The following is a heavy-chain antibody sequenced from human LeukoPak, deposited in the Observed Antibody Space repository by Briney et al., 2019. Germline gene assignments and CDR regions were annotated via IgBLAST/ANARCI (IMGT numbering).Heavy chain of an antibody. Sequence: ASVKVSCKASGYTFTGYYMHWVRQAPGQGLEWMGIINPSGGSTSYAQKFQGRATMTRDTSTSTVYMELSSLRSEDTAVYYCARERNLGWDFWSGNYATLGYWGQGTLVTVSS. CDR3: ARERNLGWDFWSGNYATLGY. J-gene: IGHJ4*02. D-gene: IGHD3-3*01. V-gene: IGHV1-46*01. CDR1: GYTFTGYY. CDR2: INPSGGST.